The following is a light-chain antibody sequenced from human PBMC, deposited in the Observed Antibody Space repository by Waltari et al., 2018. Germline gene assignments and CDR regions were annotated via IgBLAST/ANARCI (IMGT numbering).Light chain of an antibody. CDR2: EVI. Sequence: QSALTQPPSASGSPGQSVTISCAGTSNDVGGYNYVSWYQQHPGKAPKLIIYEVIKRPSGVPGRFSGSKSGNTASLTVSGLQADDEAAYYCSSYAGGNNPYVFGTGTEVTVL. J-gene: IGLJ1*01. CDR3: SSYAGGNNPYV. CDR1: SNDVGGYNY. V-gene: IGLV2-8*01.